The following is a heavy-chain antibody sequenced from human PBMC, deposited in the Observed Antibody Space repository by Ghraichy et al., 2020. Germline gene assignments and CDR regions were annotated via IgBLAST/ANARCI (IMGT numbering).Heavy chain of an antibody. CDR3: ARVVGATPSPYYYYYYMDV. J-gene: IGHJ6*03. CDR1: GGTFSSYA. Sequence: SVKVSCKASGGTFSSYAISWVRHAPGQGLEWMGRIIPILGIANYAQKFQGRVTITADKSTSTAYMELSSLRSEDTAVYYCARVVGATPSPYYYYYYMDVWGKGTTVTVSS. V-gene: IGHV1-69*04. CDR2: IIPILGIA. D-gene: IGHD1-26*01.